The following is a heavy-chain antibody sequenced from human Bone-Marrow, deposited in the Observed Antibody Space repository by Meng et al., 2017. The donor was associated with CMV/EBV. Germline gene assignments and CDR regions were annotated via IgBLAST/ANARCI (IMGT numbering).Heavy chain of an antibody. CDR3: AKDQKGSGSYYYYYYYGMDV. CDR1: GFTFSSYS. CDR2: ISSSSSYI. J-gene: IGHJ6*02. V-gene: IGHV3-21*01. Sequence: GGSLRLSCAASGFTFSSYSTNWVRQAPGKGLEWVSSISSSSSYIYYADSVKGRFTISRDNAKNSLYLQMNSLRAEDTAVYYCAKDQKGSGSYYYYYYYGMDVWGQGTTVTVSS. D-gene: IGHD3-10*01.